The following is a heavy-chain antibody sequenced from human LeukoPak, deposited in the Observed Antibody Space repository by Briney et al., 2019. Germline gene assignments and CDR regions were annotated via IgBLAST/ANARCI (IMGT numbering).Heavy chain of an antibody. J-gene: IGHJ4*02. CDR2: IYYSGST. V-gene: IGHV4-39*07. CDR3: AIRWWELGIFKDY. Sequence: SETLSLTCTVSGGSISSSNYYWGWIRQPPGKGLEWIGSIYYSGSTYYNPSLKSRVTISVDTSKNQFSLKLSSVTAADTAVYYCAIRWWELGIFKDYWGQGTLVTVSS. CDR1: GGSISSSNYY. D-gene: IGHD3-10*01.